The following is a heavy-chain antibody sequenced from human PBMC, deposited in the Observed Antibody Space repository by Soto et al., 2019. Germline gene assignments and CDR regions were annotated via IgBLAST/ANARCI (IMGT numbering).Heavy chain of an antibody. J-gene: IGHJ6*02. CDR2: ISYDGSNK. CDR1: GFTFSSYG. D-gene: IGHD2-2*01. V-gene: IGHV3-30*18. Sequence: GGSLRLSCAASGFTFSSYGMHWVRQAPGKGLEWVAVISYDGSNKYYADSVKGRFTISRDNSKNTLYLQMNSLRAEDTAVYYCAKTYCSSTSCYPNYYYYYGMDVWGQGTTVPVSS. CDR3: AKTYCSSTSCYPNYYYYYGMDV.